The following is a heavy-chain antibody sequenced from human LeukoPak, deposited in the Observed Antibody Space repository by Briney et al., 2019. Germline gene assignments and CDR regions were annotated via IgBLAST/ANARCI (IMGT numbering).Heavy chain of an antibody. Sequence: SETLSLTCAVYGGSFSGYYWSWIRQPPGKGLEWIGEINHSGSTNYNPSLKSRVTISVDTSKNQFSLKLSSVTAADTAVYYCARGITILEFDPWGQGTLVTVSS. CDR1: GGSFSGYY. CDR3: ARGITILEFDP. CDR2: INHSGST. D-gene: IGHD3-3*01. V-gene: IGHV4-34*01. J-gene: IGHJ5*02.